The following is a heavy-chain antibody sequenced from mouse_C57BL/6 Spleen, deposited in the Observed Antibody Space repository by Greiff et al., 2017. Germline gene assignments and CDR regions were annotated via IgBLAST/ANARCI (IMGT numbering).Heavy chain of an antibody. J-gene: IGHJ2*01. CDR2: INPGSGGT. CDR3: AREVGPHFDY. Sequence: VKLQESGAELVRPGTSVKVSCKASGYAFTNYLIEWVKQRPGQGLEWIGVINPGSGGTNYNEKFKGKATLTADKSSSTAYMQLSSLTSEDSAVYFCAREVGPHFDYWGQGTTLTVSS. V-gene: IGHV1-54*01. D-gene: IGHD1-3*01. CDR1: GYAFTNYL.